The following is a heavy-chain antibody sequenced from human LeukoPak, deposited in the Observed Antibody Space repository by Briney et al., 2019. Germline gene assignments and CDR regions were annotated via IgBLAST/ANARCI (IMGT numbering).Heavy chain of an antibody. CDR3: AKLPYCSSTSCYSFDY. V-gene: IGHV1-46*01. J-gene: IGHJ4*02. CDR1: GYTFTSYY. D-gene: IGHD2-2*02. Sequence: GASVKVSCKASGYTFTSYYMHWVRQAPGQGLEWMGIINPSGGSTSYAQKFQGRVTMTRDTSTSTVYMELSSLRSEDTAVYYCAKLPYCSSTSCYSFDYWGQGTLVTVSS. CDR2: INPSGGST.